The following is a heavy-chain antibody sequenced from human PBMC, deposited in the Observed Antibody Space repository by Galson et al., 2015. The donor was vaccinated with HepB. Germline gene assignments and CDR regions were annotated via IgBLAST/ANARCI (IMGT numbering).Heavy chain of an antibody. CDR1: GFTFSSYA. V-gene: IGHV3-23*01. D-gene: IGHD3-10*01. CDR2: ITAGGGST. CDR3: AKNYGSGSYYFLDY. J-gene: IGHJ4*02. Sequence: SLRLSCAASGFTFSSYAMSRVRQAPGEGLEWVSTITAGGGSTVYADSVKGRFTISRDISKNTLYLQMNSLRAEDTAVYYCAKNYGSGSYYFLDYCGQGTLVTVSS.